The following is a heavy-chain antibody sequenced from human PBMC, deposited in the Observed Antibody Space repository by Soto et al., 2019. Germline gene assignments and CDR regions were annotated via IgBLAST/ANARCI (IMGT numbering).Heavy chain of an antibody. Sequence: QVQLVQSGAEVKKPGASVKVSCKASGYTFTNYGISWVRQAPGQGLEWMGWISAYNGNTNYAQKLQGRVTMTTDTSTSTAYMELRSLRSDDTAVYYCARDLWGTLAARRPAPDYWGQGTLVTVSS. CDR2: ISAYNGNT. V-gene: IGHV1-18*01. J-gene: IGHJ4*02. D-gene: IGHD6-6*01. CDR3: ARDLWGTLAARRPAPDY. CDR1: GYTFTNYG.